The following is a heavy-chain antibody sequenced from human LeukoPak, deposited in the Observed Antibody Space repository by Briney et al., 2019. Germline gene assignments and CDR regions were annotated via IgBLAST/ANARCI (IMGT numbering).Heavy chain of an antibody. CDR3: ASTAAGTYYYYMDV. J-gene: IGHJ6*03. CDR1: GFTFSNAW. V-gene: IGHV3-21*01. Sequence: KPGGSLRLSCAASGFTFSNAWMSWVRQAPGKGLEWVSSISSGTSYIYYADSVKGRFTISRDNAKNSLYLQMNSLRAEDTAVYCCASTAAGTYYYYMDVWGKGTTVTISS. CDR2: ISSGTSYI. D-gene: IGHD6-13*01.